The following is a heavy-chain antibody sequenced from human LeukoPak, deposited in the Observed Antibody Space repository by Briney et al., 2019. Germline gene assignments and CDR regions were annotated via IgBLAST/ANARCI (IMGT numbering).Heavy chain of an antibody. J-gene: IGHJ4*02. CDR3: ARVTRYYDILTGYYTSPADY. CDR1: GFTFSDYY. D-gene: IGHD3-9*01. CDR2: ISSGGSTI. V-gene: IGHV3-11*01. Sequence: GGSLRLSCAASGFTFSDYYMSWIRQAPGKGLEWVSYISSGGSTIYYADSVKGRFTISRDNAKNSLYLQMISLRAEDTAVYYCARVTRYYDILTGYYTSPADYWGQGTLVTVSS.